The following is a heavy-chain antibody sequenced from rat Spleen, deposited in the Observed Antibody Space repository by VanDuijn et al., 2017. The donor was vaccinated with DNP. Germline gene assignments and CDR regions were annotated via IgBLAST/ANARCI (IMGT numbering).Heavy chain of an antibody. J-gene: IGHJ4*01. Sequence: QVQLKESGPGLVQPSQTLSLTCTVSGFSLTRYGVSWVRQPPGKGLEWIAAMSIGGSSYFNSALKSRLSISRDTSQSQVFLKMNSVQTEDSAMYFCARSLATVVPTGAMDVWGQGTSVTVSS. V-gene: IGHV2S12*01. CDR3: ARSLATVVPTGAMDV. D-gene: IGHD1-3*01. CDR1: GFSLTRYG. CDR2: MSIGGSS.